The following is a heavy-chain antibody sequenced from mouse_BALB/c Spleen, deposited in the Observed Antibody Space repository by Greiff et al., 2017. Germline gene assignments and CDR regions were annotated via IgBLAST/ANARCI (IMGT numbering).Heavy chain of an antibody. D-gene: IGHD2-14*01. CDR3: AREGYDVAMDY. CDR1: GFTFSDYY. V-gene: IGHV5-4*02. CDR2: ISDGGSYT. Sequence: EVNLVESGGGLVKPGGSLKLSCAASGFTFSDYYMYWVRQTPEKRLEWVATISDGGSYTYYPDSVKGRFTISRDNAKNNLYLQMSSLKSEDTAMYYCAREGYDVAMDYWGQGTSVTVSS. J-gene: IGHJ4*01.